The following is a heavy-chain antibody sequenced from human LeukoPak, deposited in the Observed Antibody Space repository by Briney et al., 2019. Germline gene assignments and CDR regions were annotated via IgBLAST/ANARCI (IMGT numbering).Heavy chain of an antibody. D-gene: IGHD3-22*01. V-gene: IGHV3-74*01. J-gene: IGHJ5*02. CDR2: INSDGINT. CDR1: GFTFSNYW. Sequence: GGSLRLSCAASGFTFSNYWMRWVRQAPGKGLVWVSRINSDGINTSYADSVKGRFTISRDNAKNTLNLQMNSLRAEDTAVYYCARDLGQYYDTSDNWFDPWGLGTLVTVSS. CDR3: ARDLGQYYDTSDNWFDP.